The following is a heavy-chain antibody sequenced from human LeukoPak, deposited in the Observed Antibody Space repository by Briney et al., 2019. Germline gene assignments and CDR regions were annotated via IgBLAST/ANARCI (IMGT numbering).Heavy chain of an antibody. CDR3: ARLYSGSWYEVDYFDY. CDR2: ISSSSSYI. Sequence: GGSLRLSCAASGFTFSSYSMNWVRQAPGKGLEWVSSISSSSSYIYYADSVRGRFTISRDNAKNSLYLQMNSLRAEDTAVYYCARLYSGSWYEVDYFDYWGQGTLVTVSS. D-gene: IGHD6-13*01. V-gene: IGHV3-21*01. CDR1: GFTFSSYS. J-gene: IGHJ4*02.